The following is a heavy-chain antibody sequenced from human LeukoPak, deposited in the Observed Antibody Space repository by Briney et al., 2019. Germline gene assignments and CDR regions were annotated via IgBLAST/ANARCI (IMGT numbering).Heavy chain of an antibody. J-gene: IGHJ4*02. V-gene: IGHV4-59*10. CDR3: ARGGDLGYFDY. CDR1: GGSFSDYY. D-gene: IGHD3-10*01. CDR2: IYTSGST. Sequence: PSETLSLTCAVYGGSFSDYYWSWLRQPPGKGLEWIGRIYTSGSTNYNPSLKSRVTMSVDTSKNQFSLKLSSVTAADTAVYYCARGGDLGYFDYWGQGTLVTVSS.